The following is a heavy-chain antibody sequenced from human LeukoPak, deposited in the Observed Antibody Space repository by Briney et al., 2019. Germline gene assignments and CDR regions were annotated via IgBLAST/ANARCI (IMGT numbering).Heavy chain of an antibody. D-gene: IGHD3-9*01. Sequence: SQTLSLTCAVSGGSISSGGYSWSWIRQPPGKGLEWIGEINHSGSTNYNPSLKSRVTISVDTSKNQFSLKLSSVTAADTAVYYCARGRRVLRYFDWLSYWGQGTLVTVSS. CDR1: GGSISSGGYS. CDR2: INHSGST. V-gene: IGHV4-30-2*01. J-gene: IGHJ4*02. CDR3: ARGRRVLRYFDWLSY.